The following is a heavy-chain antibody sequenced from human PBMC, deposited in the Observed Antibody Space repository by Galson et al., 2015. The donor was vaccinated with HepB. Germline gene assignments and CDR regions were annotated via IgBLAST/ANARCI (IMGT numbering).Heavy chain of an antibody. CDR3: ARVSAIVGATFDY. J-gene: IGHJ4*02. V-gene: IGHV1-2*02. CDR2: INPNSGGT. Sequence: SVKVSCKASGYTFTGYYMHWVRQAPGQGLEWMGWINPNSGGTNYAQKFQGRVTMTRDTSISTAYMELSRLRSDDTAVYYCARVSAIVGATFDYWGQGTLVTVSS. D-gene: IGHD1-26*01. CDR1: GYTFTGYY.